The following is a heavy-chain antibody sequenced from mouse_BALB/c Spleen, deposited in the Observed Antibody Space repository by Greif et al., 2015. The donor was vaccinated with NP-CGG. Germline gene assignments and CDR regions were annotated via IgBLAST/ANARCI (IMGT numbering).Heavy chain of an antibody. J-gene: IGHJ4*01. Sequence: VQLQQEGKELEKNEVSVKVSCKASGYAFTSYNMYWEKKSHGKSLEWMGDIDPYNGGASYNQKFKGKATLTVDKSSSTAYMHLNSLTSEDSAVYYCAREGLYVFFFFCAMDYWGQGTSVTVSS. V-gene: IGHV1S135*01. CDR2: IDPYNGGA. CDR3: AREGLYVFFFFCAMDY. D-gene: IGHD2-3*01. CDR1: GYAFTSYN.